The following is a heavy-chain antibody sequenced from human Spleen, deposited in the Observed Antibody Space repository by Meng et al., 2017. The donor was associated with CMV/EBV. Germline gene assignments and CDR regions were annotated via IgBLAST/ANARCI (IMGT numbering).Heavy chain of an antibody. CDR3: ARGQSIFGIILDY. D-gene: IGHD3-3*01. Sequence: QVQPPEWGAGLLKPAETLSLTCAVYGGSFSGYYWSWIRQPPGKGLEWIGEINHSGRTNYNPSLKTRVTISVDTPKSQFSLKLTCVTAADTAVYYCARGQSIFGIILDYWGQGTLVTVSS. J-gene: IGHJ4*02. CDR1: GGSFSGYY. V-gene: IGHV4-34*01. CDR2: INHSGRT.